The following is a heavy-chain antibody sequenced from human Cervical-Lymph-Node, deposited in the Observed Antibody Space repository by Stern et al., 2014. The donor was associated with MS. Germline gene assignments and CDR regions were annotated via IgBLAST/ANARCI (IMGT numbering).Heavy chain of an antibody. CDR1: GFTFSDYS. CDR2: ISSTGTYI. Sequence: EVQLVESGGGLVKPGGSLRLSCVASGFTFSDYSVNWVRQAPGKGLEWVSSISSTGTYIYYAASVQGRFTISREHAKHSLYLQMNSLRAEDTAVYYCATDLMTTVTTIEYWGQGALVTVSS. J-gene: IGHJ4*02. D-gene: IGHD4-17*01. V-gene: IGHV3-21*01. CDR3: ATDLMTTVTTIEY.